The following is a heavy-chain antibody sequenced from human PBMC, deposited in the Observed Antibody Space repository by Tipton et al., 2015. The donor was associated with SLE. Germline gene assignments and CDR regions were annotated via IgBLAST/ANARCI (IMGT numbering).Heavy chain of an antibody. V-gene: IGHV1-8*01. CDR2: MNPNSGNT. Sequence: KPGASVKVSCKASGYTFTSFDINWVRQATGQGLEWMGWMNPNSGNTAYAQKFQGRVTMTRDTSISTAYMELSSLRSEDTAVYYCARAPPQLGFDYWGQGTLVTVSS. J-gene: IGHJ4*02. CDR1: GYTFTSFD. CDR3: ARAPPQLGFDY. D-gene: IGHD5-24*01.